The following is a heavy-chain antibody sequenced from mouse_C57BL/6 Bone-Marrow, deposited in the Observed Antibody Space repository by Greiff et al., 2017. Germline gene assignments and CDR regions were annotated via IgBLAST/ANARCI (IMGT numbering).Heavy chain of an antibody. J-gene: IGHJ2*01. CDR2: IYPTSGRT. D-gene: IGHD4-1*01. V-gene: IGHV1-55*01. Sequence: VQLQQPGAELVKPGASVKMSCKASGYTFTSYWITWVKQRPGQGLEWIGDIYPTSGRTNYTEKFKSKAILTVDTSSSTAYMQLSSLTSEDSAVFYCARSGQLGRRFDYWGQGTTLTVSS. CDR1: GYTFTSYW. CDR3: ARSGQLGRRFDY.